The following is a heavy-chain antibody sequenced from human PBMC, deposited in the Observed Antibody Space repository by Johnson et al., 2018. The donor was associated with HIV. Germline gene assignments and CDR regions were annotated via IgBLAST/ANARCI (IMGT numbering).Heavy chain of an antibody. Sequence: QVQLVESGGGVVQPGKSLRLSCVASGFTFSSYGMHWVRQAPGRGLEWVAVIWYDGTNKYYADSVKGRFNISRDNSNSTLYLQMNSLRGEYTAMYYCARSPGKDYGGNSGGFDVWGQGTMVTVSS. J-gene: IGHJ3*01. CDR3: ARSPGKDYGGNSGGFDV. CDR2: IWYDGTNK. D-gene: IGHD4-23*01. V-gene: IGHV3-33*01. CDR1: GFTFSSYG.